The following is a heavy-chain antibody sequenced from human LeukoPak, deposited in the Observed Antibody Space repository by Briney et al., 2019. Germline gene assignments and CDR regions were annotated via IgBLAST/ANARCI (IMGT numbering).Heavy chain of an antibody. D-gene: IGHD4/OR15-4a*01. Sequence: SETLSLTCTVSGGSISSYYWSWIRQPPGKGLEWIGYIYYSGSTNYNPSLKSRVTISVDTSKNQFSLKLSSVTAADTAVYYCARDGAGRYYYMDVWGKGTTVTVSS. J-gene: IGHJ6*03. V-gene: IGHV4-59*12. CDR2: IYYSGST. CDR1: GGSISSYY. CDR3: ARDGAGRYYYMDV.